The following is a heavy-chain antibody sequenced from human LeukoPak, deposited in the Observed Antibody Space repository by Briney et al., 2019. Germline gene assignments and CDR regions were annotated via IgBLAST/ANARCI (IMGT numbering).Heavy chain of an antibody. J-gene: IGHJ6*03. V-gene: IGHV3-48*01. D-gene: IGHD2-2*01. CDR2: ISSSSSTI. CDR3: ASLYCSSTSCSYYYYYYMDV. Sequence: PGGSLRLSCAASGVTFSSYSMNWVRQAPGKGLEWVSYISSSSSTIYYADSVKGRFTISRDNAKNSLHLQMNSLRAEDTAVYYCASLYCSSTSCSYYYYYYMDVWGKGTTVTVSS. CDR1: GVTFSSYS.